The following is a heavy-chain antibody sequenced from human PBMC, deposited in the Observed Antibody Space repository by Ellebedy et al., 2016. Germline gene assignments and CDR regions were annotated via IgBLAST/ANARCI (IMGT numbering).Heavy chain of an antibody. CDR3: ARHGDSGSYLDYYYMDV. Sequence: GESLKISCKGSGFTLTNYWIGWVRQTPGKGLEWMGIIYPGDSRVRYSPSFQGQVTISADKSVNTVYLQWNSLKASDTAIFYCARHGDSGSYLDYYYMDVWGQGTTVTVSS. V-gene: IGHV5-51*01. CDR1: GFTLTNYW. J-gene: IGHJ6*03. D-gene: IGHD1-26*01. CDR2: IYPGDSRV.